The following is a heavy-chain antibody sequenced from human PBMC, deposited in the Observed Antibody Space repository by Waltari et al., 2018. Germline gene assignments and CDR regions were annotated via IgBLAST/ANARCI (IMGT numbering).Heavy chain of an antibody. J-gene: IGHJ3*01. Sequence: VLLLQSGAAVKKPGTTVKISCQVSAFTIPHYYIHWVQQAPGKGLHWMGLVDPEDGEAIYSENFQGRVTMTADTSTDTVYMQLSSLTSDDTAIYYCATGLEDSDSASRPFDVWGQGTMVTVS. D-gene: IGHD1-26*01. CDR1: AFTIPHYY. V-gene: IGHV1-69-2*01. CDR3: ATGLEDSDSASRPFDV. CDR2: VDPEDGEA.